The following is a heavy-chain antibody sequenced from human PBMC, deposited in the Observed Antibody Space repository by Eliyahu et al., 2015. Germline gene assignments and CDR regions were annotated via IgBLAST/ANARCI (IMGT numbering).Heavy chain of an antibody. J-gene: IGHJ4*02. CDR1: GFSLSXSGVG. CDR2: IYWDDDK. D-gene: IGHD4-23*01. V-gene: IGHV2-5*02. CDR3: GHLTTVANFDY. Sequence: QITLKESGPTLVKPTQTLTLTCTFSGFSLSXSGVGVGWIRQPPGKALEWLALIYWDDDKRYSPSLKNRLTITKDTSKNQVVLTMTNLDPVDTATYYCGHLTTVANFDYWGQGTLVXVSS.